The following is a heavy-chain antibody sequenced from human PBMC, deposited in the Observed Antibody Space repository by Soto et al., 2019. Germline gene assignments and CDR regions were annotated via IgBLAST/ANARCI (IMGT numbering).Heavy chain of an antibody. J-gene: IGHJ4*02. CDR1: GGSISSYY. V-gene: IGHV4-59*01. CDR3: AREGYYFDY. Sequence: SETLSLTCTVSGGSISSYYWSWIRQPPGKGLEWIGYIYYSGSTNYNPSLKSRVTISVDTSKNQFSLKLSSVTAADTAVYYCAREGYYFDYWGQGTLVTVSS. CDR2: IYYSGST.